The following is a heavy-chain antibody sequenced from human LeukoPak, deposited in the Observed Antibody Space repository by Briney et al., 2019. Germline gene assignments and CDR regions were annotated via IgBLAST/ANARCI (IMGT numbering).Heavy chain of an antibody. J-gene: IGHJ4*02. Sequence: PGRSLRLSCAASEFTFSSYGMHWVRQAPGKGLEWVAVISYDGSNKYYADTVKGRFTISRDNSKNTLYLQMNSLRAEDTAVYYCAKDRLGALYYYDSSGYYRFDYWGQGTLVTVSS. CDR2: ISYDGSNK. D-gene: IGHD3-22*01. CDR3: AKDRLGALYYYDSSGYYRFDY. CDR1: EFTFSSYG. V-gene: IGHV3-30*18.